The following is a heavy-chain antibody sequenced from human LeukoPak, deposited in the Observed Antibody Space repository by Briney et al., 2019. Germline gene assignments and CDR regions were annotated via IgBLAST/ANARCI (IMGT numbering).Heavy chain of an antibody. D-gene: IGHD3-3*01. Sequence: PGGSLRLSCAASGFIVSSNYMSWVRRAPGKGLEWVSILYRGGNTYYADSVKGRFIISRDNSNHTLYLQMNSLRTEDSAVYYCARVGITLFGVVILWGQGTLVTVSS. CDR1: GFIVSSNY. CDR2: LYRGGNT. J-gene: IGHJ4*02. CDR3: ARVGITLFGVVIL. V-gene: IGHV3-53*01.